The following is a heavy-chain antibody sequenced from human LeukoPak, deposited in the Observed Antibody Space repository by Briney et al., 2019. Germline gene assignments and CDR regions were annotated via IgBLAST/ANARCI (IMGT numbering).Heavy chain of an antibody. D-gene: IGHD3-22*01. J-gene: IGHJ4*02. V-gene: IGHV1-18*01. CDR1: GYTFTSYG. CDR3: ARVYKSVGYYYNSPSSFDY. CDR2: ISGYNGNT. Sequence: VASVKVSCKASGYTFTSYGISWVRQAPGQGLEWMGWISGYNGNTNYAQQKLQGRVTMTTDTSTSTAYMELRSLRSDDTAVYYCARVYKSVGYYYNSPSSFDYWGQGTLVTVSS.